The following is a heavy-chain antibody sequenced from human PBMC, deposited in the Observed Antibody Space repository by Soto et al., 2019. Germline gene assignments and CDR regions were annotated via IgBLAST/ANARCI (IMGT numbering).Heavy chain of an antibody. Sequence: GESLKISCKASGYSFTTYWIGWVLQMPGKGLEWMGIIYPGDSDTRYSPSFQGQVTISADKSISTAYLQWSSLKASDSAMFYCARKDIAGNSVDFWGQGTLGTVSS. CDR2: IYPGDSDT. V-gene: IGHV5-51*01. D-gene: IGHD6-13*01. CDR1: GYSFTTYW. J-gene: IGHJ4*02. CDR3: ARKDIAGNSVDF.